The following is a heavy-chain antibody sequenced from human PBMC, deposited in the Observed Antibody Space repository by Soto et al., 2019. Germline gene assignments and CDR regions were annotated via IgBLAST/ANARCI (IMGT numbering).Heavy chain of an antibody. Sequence: GGSLRLSCAASGFTFSSYAMSWVRQAPGKGLEWVSAISGSGGSTYYADSVKGRFTISRDNSKNTLYLQMNSLRAEDRAVYYCASRRMVRGVNDPADYWGQGTLVTVSS. J-gene: IGHJ4*02. CDR2: ISGSGGST. CDR1: GFTFSSYA. V-gene: IGHV3-23*01. CDR3: ASRRMVRGVNDPADY. D-gene: IGHD3-10*01.